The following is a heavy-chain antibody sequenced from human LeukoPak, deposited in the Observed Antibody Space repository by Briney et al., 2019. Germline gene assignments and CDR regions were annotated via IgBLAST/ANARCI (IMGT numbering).Heavy chain of an antibody. J-gene: IGHJ5*02. D-gene: IGHD3-22*01. CDR1: GFTFSSYS. V-gene: IGHV3-53*01. CDR3: ASFNYYDTRFDP. CDR2: IYSGGST. Sequence: SGGSLRLSCAASGFTFSSYSMNWVRQAPGKGLEWVSVIYSGGSTYYADSVKGRFTISRDNSKNTLYLQMNSLRAEDTAVYYCASFNYYDTRFDPWGQGTLVTVSS.